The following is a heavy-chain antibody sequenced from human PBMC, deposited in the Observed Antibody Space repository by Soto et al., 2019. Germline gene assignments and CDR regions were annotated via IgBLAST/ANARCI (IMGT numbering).Heavy chain of an antibody. Sequence: QVQLVQSGAEVKKPGASVEVSCKASRYTFTDYYMHWVRQAPGLGLEWMGWMNPNTGGTFYAQKFQARVTMTRDTSVGTAFVRLSRLTSDDTAVYYCVRDRKKADQWRGENWFDPWGQGTLVTVSS. CDR2: MNPNTGGT. J-gene: IGHJ5*02. CDR1: RYTFTDYY. CDR3: VRDRKKADQWRGENWFDP. D-gene: IGHD3-16*01. V-gene: IGHV1-2*02.